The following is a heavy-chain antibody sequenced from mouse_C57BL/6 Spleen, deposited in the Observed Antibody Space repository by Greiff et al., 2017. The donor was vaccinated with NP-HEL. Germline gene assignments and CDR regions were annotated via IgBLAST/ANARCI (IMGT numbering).Heavy chain of an antibody. CDR2: IDPSDSYT. V-gene: IGHV1-59*01. CDR3: APGGVRRGAMDY. J-gene: IGHJ4*01. CDR1: GYTFTSYW. D-gene: IGHD2-14*01. Sequence: QVQLQQPGAELVRPGTSVKLSCKASGYTFTSYWMHWVKQRPGQGLEWIGVIDPSDSYTNYNQKFKGKATLTVDTSSSTAYMQLSSLTSEDSAVYYCAPGGVRRGAMDYWGQGTSVTVSS.